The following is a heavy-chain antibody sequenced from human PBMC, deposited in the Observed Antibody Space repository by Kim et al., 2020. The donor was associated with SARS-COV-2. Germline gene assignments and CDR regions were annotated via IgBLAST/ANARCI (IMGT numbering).Heavy chain of an antibody. J-gene: IGHJ4*02. V-gene: IGHV3-49*02. Sequence: SVKGRVTISRDDSKSIAYLQMNSLKTEDTAVYYCTRGGCSGGSCYSGVDYWGQGTLVTVSS. CDR3: TRGGCSGGSCYSGVDY. D-gene: IGHD2-15*01.